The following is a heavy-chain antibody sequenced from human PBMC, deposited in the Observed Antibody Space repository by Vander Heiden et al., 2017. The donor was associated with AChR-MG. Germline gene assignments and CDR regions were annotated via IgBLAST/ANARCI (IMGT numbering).Heavy chain of an antibody. CDR2: RKQAGTSH. CDR1: GFPFSCCW. Sequence: EVQLVESGGGLVQSGGSLRLSCAAPGFPFSCCWMNWVRPATGKGMEWVANRKQAGTSHNLVDPGKGRFISSRDNAKNSLELQMNRPGPDDTAKYYFVSSRCVDDQVFDHWGQGTLVTVSS. D-gene: IGHD1-1*01. J-gene: IGHJ4*02. CDR3: VSSRCVDDQVFDH. V-gene: IGHV3-7*01.